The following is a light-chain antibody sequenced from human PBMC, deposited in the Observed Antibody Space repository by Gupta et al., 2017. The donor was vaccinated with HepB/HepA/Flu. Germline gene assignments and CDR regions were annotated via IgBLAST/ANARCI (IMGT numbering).Light chain of an antibody. CDR1: SSDVGGYNY. CDR2: EVS. V-gene: IGLV2-8*01. Sequence: QSALTQPPSASGSPGRSVTISCTGTSSDVGGYNYVSWYQQHPGKAPKLMIYEVSKRPSGVPDRFSGSKSGNTASLTVSGLQAEDEADYYCSSYAGSNNFEVFGGGTKLTVL. J-gene: IGLJ3*02. CDR3: SSYAGSNNFEV.